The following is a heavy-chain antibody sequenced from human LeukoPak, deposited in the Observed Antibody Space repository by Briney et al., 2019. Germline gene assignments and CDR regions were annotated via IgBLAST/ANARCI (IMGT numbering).Heavy chain of an antibody. D-gene: IGHD5-12*01. CDR1: GGYISSYY. CDR2: IYYSGSS. J-gene: IGHJ4*02. V-gene: IGHV4-59*01. Sequence: SETLSLTCTVSGGYISSYYWSWIRQPPGKGLEWIGYIYYSGSSNYNPSLKSRVTISVDTSKNQISLKLNSVTAADTAVYYCARANRYDLYFDYWGQGTLVTVSS. CDR3: ARANRYDLYFDY.